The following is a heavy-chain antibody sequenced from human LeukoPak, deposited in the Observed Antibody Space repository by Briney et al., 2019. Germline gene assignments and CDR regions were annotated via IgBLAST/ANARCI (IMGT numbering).Heavy chain of an antibody. V-gene: IGHV1-2*02. CDR2: SNPDSCGT. Sequence: GASLKLSCTPSVYPFTAYYMHWVRQAPGHGLEWRAWSNPDSCGTNYAQKFPGSVTMTRDTSISTAYMAQSRLTSNDTAVYSWATDEVLPHTMIVVEGCFDIWGQGTMVTVSS. CDR1: VYPFTAYY. CDR3: ATDEVLPHTMIVVEGCFDI. J-gene: IGHJ3*02. D-gene: IGHD3-22*01.